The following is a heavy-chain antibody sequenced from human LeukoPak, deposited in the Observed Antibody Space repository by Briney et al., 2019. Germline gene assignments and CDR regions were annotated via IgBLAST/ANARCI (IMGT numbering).Heavy chain of an antibody. CDR2: IIPIFGTA. J-gene: IGHJ4*02. Sequence: SVTVSFKASGGTFSSYAISWVRQAPGQGLEWMGGIIPIFGTANYAQKFQGRVTITADESTSTAYMELSSLRSEDTAVYYCARGGIVGATFDYWGQGTLVTVSS. V-gene: IGHV1-69*13. CDR1: GGTFSSYA. D-gene: IGHD1-26*01. CDR3: ARGGIVGATFDY.